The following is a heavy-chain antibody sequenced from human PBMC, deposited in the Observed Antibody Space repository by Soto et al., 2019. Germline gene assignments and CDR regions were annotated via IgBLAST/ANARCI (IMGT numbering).Heavy chain of an antibody. J-gene: IGHJ5*02. CDR2: ISSNGGST. CDR1: GFTFSSYA. V-gene: IGHV3-64D*08. D-gene: IGHD2-15*01. CDR3: VKDRGYCSGGSCQTNWFDP. Sequence: GGSLRLSCSASGFTFSSYAMHWVRQAPGKGLEYVSAISSNGGSTYYADSVKGRFTISRDNSKNTLYLQMSSLRAEDTAVYYCVKDRGYCSGGSCQTNWFDPWGQGTLVTVSS.